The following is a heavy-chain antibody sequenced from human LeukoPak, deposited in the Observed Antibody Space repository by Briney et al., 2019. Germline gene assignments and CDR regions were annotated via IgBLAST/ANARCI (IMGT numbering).Heavy chain of an antibody. CDR3: ARKYSDSSDFWGAFDI. V-gene: IGHV3-11*04. CDR1: GFTFSDYY. CDR2: ISSSGSTI. D-gene: IGHD3-22*01. J-gene: IGHJ3*02. Sequence: PGGSLRLSCAASGFTFSDYYMSWIRQAPGKGLEWVSYISSSGSTIYYADSVKGRFTISRDNAKNSLYLQMNSLRAEDTAVYYCARKYSDSSDFWGAFDIWGQGTMVTVSS.